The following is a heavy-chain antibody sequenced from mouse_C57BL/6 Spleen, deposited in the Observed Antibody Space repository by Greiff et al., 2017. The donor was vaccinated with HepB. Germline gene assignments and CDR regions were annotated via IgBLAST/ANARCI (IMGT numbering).Heavy chain of an antibody. CDR3: ARPHYDYDDGFDY. D-gene: IGHD2-4*01. J-gene: IGHJ2*01. CDR1: GFTFTDYY. CDR2: IRNKANGYTT. V-gene: IGHV7-3*01. Sequence: EVNVVESGGGLVQPGGSLSLSCAASGFTFTDYYMSWVRQPPGKALEWLGFIRNKANGYTTEYSASVKGRFTISRDNSQSILYLQMNALRAEDSATYYCARPHYDYDDGFDYWGQGTTLTVSS.